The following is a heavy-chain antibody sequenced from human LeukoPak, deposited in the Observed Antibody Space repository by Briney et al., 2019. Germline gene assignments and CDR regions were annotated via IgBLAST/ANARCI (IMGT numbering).Heavy chain of an antibody. J-gene: IGHJ4*02. Sequence: GGSLRLSCAASGLTFSSYDMSWARQAPGKGLEWLSGISGSGTRTYYADSVKGRFTVSRDNSENTLYMQMNSLRAEDTAVYYCAKGASAGTFANYWGQGTPVTVSS. CDR1: GLTFSSYD. CDR3: AKGASAGTFANY. V-gene: IGHV3-23*01. D-gene: IGHD3-3*02. CDR2: ISGSGTRT.